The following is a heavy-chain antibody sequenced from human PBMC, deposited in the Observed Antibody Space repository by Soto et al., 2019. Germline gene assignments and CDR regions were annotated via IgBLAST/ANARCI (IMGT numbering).Heavy chain of an antibody. CDR2: IYYSGST. J-gene: IGHJ6*02. Sequence: QLPLQESGPGLVKPSETLSLTCTVSGGSISSSSYYWGWIRQPPGKGLEWIGSIYYSGSTYYNPSLKSRVTISVDTSKNQFSLKLSSVTAADTAVYYCARHVSAAAHYYYYGMDVWGQGTTVTVSS. CDR3: ARHVSAAAHYYYYGMDV. D-gene: IGHD6-13*01. CDR1: GGSISSSSYY. V-gene: IGHV4-39*01.